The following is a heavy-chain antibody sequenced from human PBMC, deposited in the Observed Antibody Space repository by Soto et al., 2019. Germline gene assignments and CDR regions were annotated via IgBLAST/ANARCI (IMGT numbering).Heavy chain of an antibody. CDR3: AISKAAGNLYDSSGYPPVDY. J-gene: IGHJ4*02. D-gene: IGHD3-22*01. V-gene: IGHV1-69*06. CDR1: GGTFSSYA. Sequence: QVQLVQSGAEVKKPGSSVKVSCKASGGTFSSYAISWVRQAPGQGLEWMGGIIPIFGTANYAQKFQGRVTISGEKSTRPAYIELRRLRFEDTAVYYCAISKAAGNLYDSSGYPPVDYWGQGTLVPVSS. CDR2: IIPIFGTA.